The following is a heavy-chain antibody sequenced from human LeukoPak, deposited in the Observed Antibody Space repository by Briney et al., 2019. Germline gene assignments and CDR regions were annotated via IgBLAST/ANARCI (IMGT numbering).Heavy chain of an antibody. V-gene: IGHV4-4*07. CDR1: GNSFGDYY. D-gene: IGHD3-10*01. CDR3: TRAPYYASGPYSFDY. Sequence: SETLSLTCTVSGNSFGDYYWSWIRQPAGKGLEWIGRIYTSGSTTYNPSLKSRVTMSVDTSKSQFSLNLMTVTAADTAVYYCTRAPYYASGPYSFDYWGQGTLVTVSS. CDR2: IYTSGST. J-gene: IGHJ4*02.